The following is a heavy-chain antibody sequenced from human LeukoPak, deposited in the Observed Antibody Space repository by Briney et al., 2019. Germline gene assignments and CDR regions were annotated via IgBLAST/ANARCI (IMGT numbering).Heavy chain of an antibody. Sequence: SETLSLTCTVSGASMNNYYWSWIRQSPGKGLQWIGYIYSSGTTNYNPSLKSRVTISISTSKNQFSLNLSSVTAADTAVYYCARRRDGYNADFDYWGQGTLVTVSS. CDR3: ARRRDGYNADFDY. D-gene: IGHD5-24*01. CDR2: IYSSGTT. J-gene: IGHJ4*02. CDR1: GASMNNYY. V-gene: IGHV4-4*09.